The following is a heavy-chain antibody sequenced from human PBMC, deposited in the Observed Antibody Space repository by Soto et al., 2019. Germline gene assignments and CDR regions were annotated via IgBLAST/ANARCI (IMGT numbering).Heavy chain of an antibody. CDR2: ISYDGSNK. V-gene: IGHV3-30*18. CDR1: GFTFSSYG. Sequence: QVQLVESGGGVVQPGRSLRLSCAASGFTFSSYGMHWVRQAPGKGLEWVAVISYDGSNKYYADSVKGRFTISRDNSKNPLYLQMNSLRAEDTAVYYCAKAVIVVVLYGMYVWGQVTTVTVSS. D-gene: IGHD3-22*01. J-gene: IGHJ6*02. CDR3: AKAVIVVVLYGMYV.